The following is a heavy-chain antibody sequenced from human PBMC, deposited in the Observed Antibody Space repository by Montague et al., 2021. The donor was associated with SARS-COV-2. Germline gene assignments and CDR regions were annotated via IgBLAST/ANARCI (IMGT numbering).Heavy chain of an antibody. V-gene: IGHV4-59*03. D-gene: IGHD1-26*01. J-gene: IGHJ4*02. CDR1: GGSFRTYS. CDR2: IHHDGST. Sequence: SETLSLTCTVPGGSFRTYSWNWIRQPPGKGLEWIGYIHHDGSTNYNPSLKSRVTISVDSSKNQFSLRLTSVTAADTAVYYCARYGSYFEHWGQGTLVTVSS. CDR3: ARYGSYFEH.